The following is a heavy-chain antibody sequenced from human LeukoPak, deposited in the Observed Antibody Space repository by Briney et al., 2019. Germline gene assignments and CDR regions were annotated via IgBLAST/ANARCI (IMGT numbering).Heavy chain of an antibody. J-gene: IGHJ3*02. V-gene: IGHV1-18*04. D-gene: IGHD6-6*01. Sequence: ASVKVSCMASGYTFTGYYMHWVRQAPGQGLDWMGWISAYNGNTVYAQELQGRVTMTTDTSTTIAYMELRSLRSDDTAVYYCARDRWSSSSSEGAFDIWGQGTMVTVSS. CDR3: ARDRWSSSSSEGAFDI. CDR1: GYTFTGYY. CDR2: ISAYNGNT.